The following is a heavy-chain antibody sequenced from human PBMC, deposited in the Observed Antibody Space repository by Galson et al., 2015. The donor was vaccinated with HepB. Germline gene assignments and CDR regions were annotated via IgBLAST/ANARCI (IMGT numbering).Heavy chain of an antibody. CDR2: ISYDGSNE. J-gene: IGHJ4*02. Sequence: SLRLSCAASGFTFSRYAMHWVRQAPGKGLEWVAIISYDGSNENYADSVRGRFTISRDNSRDTLYVQMDSLKTEDTALYYCAKRDVAYRSSSGGMDYWGQGTLVTVSS. CDR3: AKRDVAYRSSSGGMDY. D-gene: IGHD6-6*01. V-gene: IGHV3-30*18. CDR1: GFTFSRYA.